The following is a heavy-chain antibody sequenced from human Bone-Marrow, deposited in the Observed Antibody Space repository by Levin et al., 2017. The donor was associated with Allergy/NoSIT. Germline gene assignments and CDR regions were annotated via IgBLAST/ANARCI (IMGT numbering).Heavy chain of an antibody. J-gene: IGHJ3*02. CDR1: GGSISSYY. CDR2: IYASGST. CDR3: ASLGYSDGYNRDDFDM. D-gene: IGHD5-24*01. V-gene: IGHV4-4*07. Sequence: SETLSLTCTVSGGSISSYYWTWIRQPAGKGLEWIGRIYASGSTNYNPSLKSRLTMSIDPSKNQFSLNLSSVTAADTGLYYCASLGYSDGYNRDDFDMWGQGKMVIVSS.